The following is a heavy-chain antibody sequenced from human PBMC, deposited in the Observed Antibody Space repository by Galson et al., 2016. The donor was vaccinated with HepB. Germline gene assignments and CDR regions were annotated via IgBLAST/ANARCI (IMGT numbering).Heavy chain of an antibody. D-gene: IGHD6-13*01. CDR1: GSTFNTYA. CDR3: AKNLIEGIAAYDG. CDR2: ISGSSYSI. Sequence: SLRLSCAASGSTFNTYAMTWVRQAPGKALEWVSAISGSSYSIYYRDSVKGRFTTSRDNSMNTLYLQMSSLRAEDTALYYCAKNLIEGIAAYDGWGQGTLVTVTS. J-gene: IGHJ4*02. V-gene: IGHV3-23*01.